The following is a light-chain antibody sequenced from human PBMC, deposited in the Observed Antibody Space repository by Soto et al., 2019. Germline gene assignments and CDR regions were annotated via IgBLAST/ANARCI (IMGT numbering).Light chain of an antibody. V-gene: IGKV3-15*01. CDR1: QSVSSD. J-gene: IGKJ1*01. CDR3: QQYNNWPWT. Sequence: TKSAATMPVSPAERVTLSCRASQSVSSDLAWYQQKPGQAPRLLIYGASTRATDIPPSFTGSGSRTDFTLTISSLQSEDLAVYYCQQYNNWPWTFGQGTKVDIK. CDR2: GAS.